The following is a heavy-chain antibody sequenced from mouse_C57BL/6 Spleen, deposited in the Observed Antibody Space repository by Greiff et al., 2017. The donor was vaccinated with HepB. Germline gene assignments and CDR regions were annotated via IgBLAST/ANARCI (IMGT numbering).Heavy chain of an antibody. D-gene: IGHD1-1*01. J-gene: IGHJ3*01. CDR3: ARYPLYGSLSWFAY. V-gene: IGHV1-42*01. CDR2: INPSTGGT. Sequence: VQLQQSGPELVKPGASVKISCKASGYSFTGYYMNWVKQSPEKSLEWIGEINPSTGGTTYNQKFKAKATLTVDKSSSTAYMQLKSLTSEDSAVYYCARYPLYGSLSWFAYWGQGTLVTVSA. CDR1: GYSFTGYY.